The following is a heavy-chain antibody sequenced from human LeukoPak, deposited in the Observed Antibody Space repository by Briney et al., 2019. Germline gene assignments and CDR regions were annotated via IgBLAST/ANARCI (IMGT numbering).Heavy chain of an antibody. V-gene: IGHV3-9*01. CDR3: AKDTMVRGGNYYYGMDV. CDR1: GFTFSSYA. J-gene: IGHJ6*02. D-gene: IGHD3-10*01. CDR2: ISWNSGSI. Sequence: GGSLRLSCAASGFTFSSYAMSWVRQAPGKGLEWVSGISWNSGSIGYADSVKGRFTISRDNAKNSLYLQMNSLRAEDTALYYCAKDTMVRGGNYYYGMDVWGQGTTVTVSS.